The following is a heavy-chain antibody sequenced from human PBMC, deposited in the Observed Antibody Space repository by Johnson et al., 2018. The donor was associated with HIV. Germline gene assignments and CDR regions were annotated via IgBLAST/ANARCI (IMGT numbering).Heavy chain of an antibody. CDR2: VYSGGTT. Sequence: SYWMHWVRQAPGKGLESVSVVYSGGTTHYADSVKGRSTISRDNSKNTLYLQMNSLRAEDTAVYYCTRRSPYDAFDIWGQGTMVTVSS. CDR3: TRRSPYDAFDI. V-gene: IGHV3-66*02. CDR1: SYW. J-gene: IGHJ3*02.